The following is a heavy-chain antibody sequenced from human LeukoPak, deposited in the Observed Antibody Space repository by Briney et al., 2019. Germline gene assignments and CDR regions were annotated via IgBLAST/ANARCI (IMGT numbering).Heavy chain of an antibody. CDR1: RFSFSAYP. D-gene: IGHD1-26*01. V-gene: IGHV3-23*01. CDR2: ISASGDVT. J-gene: IGHJ3*02. Sequence: GGSLRLSCAASRFSFSAYPMGWVRRAPGKGLEWVSGISASGDVTLHADPVKGRFTISRDNSKNTLYLQMNSLRAEDTAEYYCAKSLLTTASGTGRAFDIWGQGTMVTVSS. CDR3: AKSLLTTASGTGRAFDI.